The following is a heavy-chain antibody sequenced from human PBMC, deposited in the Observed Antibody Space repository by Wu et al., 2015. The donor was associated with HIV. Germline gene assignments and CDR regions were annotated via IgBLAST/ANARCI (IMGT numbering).Heavy chain of an antibody. CDR2: IIPIFGTL. V-gene: IGHV1-69*05. J-gene: IGHJ6*01. CDR3: AREKLPDVMSEHFYYGVDV. Sequence: QVQLVQSGAEVKKPGSSVKVSCKASGGTFRSHGISWVRQAPGQGLEWMGGIIPIFGTLDYARKFQGRVTITTDESTSTAYMELRSLKSEDTAIYYCAREKLPDVMSEHFYYGVDVWGQGTTVTVSA. D-gene: IGHD3-3*02. CDR1: GGTFRSHG.